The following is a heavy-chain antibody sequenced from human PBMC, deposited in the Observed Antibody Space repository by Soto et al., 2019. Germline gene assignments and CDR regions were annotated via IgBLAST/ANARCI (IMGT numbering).Heavy chain of an antibody. CDR2: IYYSGST. V-gene: IGHV4-59*08. CDR1: GGSISSYY. Sequence: QVQLQESGPGLVKPSETLSLTCTVSGGSISSYYWSWIRQPPGKGLEWIGYIYYSGSTNYNPSLKRRVTLSVETSKTQCSLTLSSVTAAATAVYYCARQSVGPFGSGSSFDYWGQGTLFTFSS. J-gene: IGHJ4*02. CDR3: ARQSVGPFGSGSSFDY. D-gene: IGHD3-10*01.